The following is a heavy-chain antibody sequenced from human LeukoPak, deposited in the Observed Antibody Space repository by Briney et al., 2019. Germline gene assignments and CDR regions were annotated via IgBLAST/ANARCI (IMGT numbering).Heavy chain of an antibody. D-gene: IGHD1-14*01. CDR2: NSNSGYRT. J-gene: IGHJ6*02. V-gene: IGHV3-23*01. CDR1: GFTYSTYP. CDR3: AKVMTTAQYYWYGMDV. Sequence: GGSLRLSCAASGFTYSTYPMIWVRQAPGKGPEGVSSNSNSGYRTYYAESVRGRFTTSRDNSKNTLYLQMNSLRGEDTAVYYCAKVMTTAQYYWYGMDVWGQGTTVAVSS.